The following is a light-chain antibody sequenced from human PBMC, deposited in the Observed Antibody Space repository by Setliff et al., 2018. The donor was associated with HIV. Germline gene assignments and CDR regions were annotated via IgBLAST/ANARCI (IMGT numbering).Light chain of an antibody. CDR1: NIGSKS. CDR2: YDS. V-gene: IGLV3-21*04. J-gene: IGLJ1*01. CDR3: QVWDSSSGLYV. Sequence: SYELTQPPSVSVAPGKTARITCGGNNIGSKSVHWYQQKPGQAPVLVIYYDSDRPSGIPERFSGSNSGNTATLTTTRVEAGEEADYYCQVWDSSSGLYVFGTGTKVTVL.